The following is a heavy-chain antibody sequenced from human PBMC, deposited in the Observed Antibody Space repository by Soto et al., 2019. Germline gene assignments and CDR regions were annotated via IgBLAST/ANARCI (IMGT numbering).Heavy chain of an antibody. D-gene: IGHD6-13*01. J-gene: IGHJ4*02. CDR3: AGAYSRARAAAGQSAGFDD. CDR2: IIPIFGTA. CDR1: GGTFSSYA. V-gene: IGHV1-69*13. Sequence: SVKVSCKASGGTFSSYAISWVRQAPGQGLEWMGGIIPIFGTANYAQKFQGRVTITADESTSTAYMELSSLRSEDTAVYYCAGAYSRARAAAGQSAGFDDWGQGTLVTLSS.